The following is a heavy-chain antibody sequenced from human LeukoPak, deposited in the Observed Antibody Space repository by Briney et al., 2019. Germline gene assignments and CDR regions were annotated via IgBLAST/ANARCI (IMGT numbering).Heavy chain of an antibody. J-gene: IGHJ4*02. CDR1: GFTVSSNY. Sequence: GGSLRLSCAASGFTVSSNYMSWVRQAPGKGLEWVSVIYSGGSTHYADSVRGRFTISRDNSKNTLSLQMSSLRAEDTAVYYCAKDALRVSSSPFDNWGQGTLVTVSS. CDR3: AKDALRVSSSPFDN. V-gene: IGHV3-53*01. D-gene: IGHD6-6*01. CDR2: IYSGGST.